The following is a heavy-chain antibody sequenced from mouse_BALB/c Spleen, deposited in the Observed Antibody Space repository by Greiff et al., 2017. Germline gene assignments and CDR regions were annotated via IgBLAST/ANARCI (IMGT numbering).Heavy chain of an antibody. CDR2: ISSGGGNT. CDR3: AREGFVRFAY. D-gene: IGHD3-2*02. J-gene: IGHJ3*01. CDR1: GFTFSSYT. Sequence: EVKLVESGGGLVKPGGSLKLSCAASGFTFSSYTMSWVRQTPEKRLEWVATISSGGGNTYYPDSVKGRFTISRDNAKNNLYLQMSSLRSEDTALYYCAREGFVRFAYWGQGTLGTVSA. V-gene: IGHV5-9*03.